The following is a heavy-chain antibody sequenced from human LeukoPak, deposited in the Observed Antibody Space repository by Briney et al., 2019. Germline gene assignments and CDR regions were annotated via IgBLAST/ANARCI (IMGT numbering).Heavy chain of an antibody. CDR1: GYTFNTYA. J-gene: IGHJ4*02. CDR2: ISTYNGNT. Sequence: ASVKVSCKTSGYTFNTYAISWVRQAPGQGLEWMGWISTYNGNTNYAQNLQGRVSMTTDTSTSTAYMELRSLTSDDTAVYYCAREDSILVAAKFDYWGRGTLVTVSS. D-gene: IGHD6-19*01. CDR3: AREDSILVAAKFDY. V-gene: IGHV1-18*01.